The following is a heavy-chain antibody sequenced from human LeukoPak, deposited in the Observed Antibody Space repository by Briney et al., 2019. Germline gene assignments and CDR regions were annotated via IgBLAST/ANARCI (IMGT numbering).Heavy chain of an antibody. CDR2: IYYSGST. Sequence: SETLSLTCTVSGGSISSSSYYWGWIRQPPGKGLEWIGSIYYSGSTYYNPSLKSRVTISVDTSKNQFPLKLSSVTAADTAVYYCARHSPGHGYFQHWGQGTLVTVSS. V-gene: IGHV4-39*01. J-gene: IGHJ1*01. CDR3: ARHSPGHGYFQH. CDR1: GGSISSSSYY.